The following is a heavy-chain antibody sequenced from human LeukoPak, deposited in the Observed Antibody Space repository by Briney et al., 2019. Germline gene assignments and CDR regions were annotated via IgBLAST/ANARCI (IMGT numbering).Heavy chain of an antibody. V-gene: IGHV3-66*01. CDR3: ARLLREYWSSTSCNRIYFDY. CDR2: IYSGGKT. CDR1: GFTVSDNY. Sequence: GGPLRLSCAASGFTVSDNYMSWVRQAPGKGLEWVSVIYSGGKTYYADSVKGRLTISRENSKNTLYVQMNSLRVEDTGVYYCARLLREYWSSTSCNRIYFDYWGQGTLVTVSS. D-gene: IGHD2-2*01. J-gene: IGHJ4*02.